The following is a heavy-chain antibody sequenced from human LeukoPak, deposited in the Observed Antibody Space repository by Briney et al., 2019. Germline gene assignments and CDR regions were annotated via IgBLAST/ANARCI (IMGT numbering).Heavy chain of an antibody. CDR1: GFTFSSYS. D-gene: IGHD4-23*01. Sequence: GGTLRLSCAASGFTFSSYSMNWVRQAPGKGLEWVSSISSSSSYIYYADSVKGRFTISRDNAKNSLYLQMNSLRAEDTAVYYCARVSVDDAFDIWGQGTMVTVSS. CDR2: ISSSSSYI. V-gene: IGHV3-21*01. J-gene: IGHJ3*02. CDR3: ARVSVDDAFDI.